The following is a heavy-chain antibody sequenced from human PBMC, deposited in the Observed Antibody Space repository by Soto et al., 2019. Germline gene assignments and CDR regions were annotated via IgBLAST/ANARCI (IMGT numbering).Heavy chain of an antibody. CDR3: AKDGYSSGLGVY. V-gene: IGHV3-21*04. J-gene: IGHJ4*02. CDR1: GFTVSSNY. Sequence: AGGSLRLSCAASGFTVSSNYMSWVRQAPGKGLEWVSSISSSGDNIYYADSLKGRFTISRDSSKSTLYLQMNSLRAEDTAVYYCAKDGYSSGLGVYWGQGTLVTVSS. CDR2: ISSSGDNI. D-gene: IGHD6-19*01.